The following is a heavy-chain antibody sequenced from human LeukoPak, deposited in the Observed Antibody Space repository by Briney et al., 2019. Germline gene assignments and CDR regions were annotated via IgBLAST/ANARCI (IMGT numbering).Heavy chain of an antibody. CDR1: GYTFTGYY. Sequence: VASVKVSCKASGYTFTGYYMHWVRQAPGQGLEWMGRINPNSGGTNYAQKFQGRVTMTSDTSISTAYMELRSLRSDDTAVYYCARIYSGYDLWGQGTLVTVSS. CDR2: INPNSGGT. D-gene: IGHD5-12*01. V-gene: IGHV1-2*06. CDR3: ARIYSGYDL. J-gene: IGHJ5*02.